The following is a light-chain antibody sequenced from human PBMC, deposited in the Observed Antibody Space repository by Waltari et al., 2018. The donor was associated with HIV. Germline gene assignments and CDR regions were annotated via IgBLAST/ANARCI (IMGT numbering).Light chain of an antibody. Sequence: SSALIQPPSQSVSPGQTARIPCSGDVLPDQYVYWYQQRPGQAPLLVIYKDHERPSGIPERFSGSSSGTKATLTITGVQPEDEADYYCQSGDKGRTHSVVFGGGTKLTVL. V-gene: IGLV3-25*03. CDR2: KDH. J-gene: IGLJ2*01. CDR1: VLPDQY. CDR3: QSGDKGRTHSVV.